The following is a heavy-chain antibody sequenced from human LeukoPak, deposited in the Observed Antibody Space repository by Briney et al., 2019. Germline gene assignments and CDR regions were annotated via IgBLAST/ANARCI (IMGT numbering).Heavy chain of an antibody. Sequence: GGSLRLSCAASGFTFSSYGMHWVRQAPGKGLEWVAVISYDGSNKYYADSVKGRFTISRDNSKNTLYLQMNSLRAEDTAVYYCAATVRGVIVDWFDPWGQGTLVTVSS. D-gene: IGHD3-10*02. V-gene: IGHV3-30*03. CDR3: AATVRGVIVDWFDP. CDR2: ISYDGSNK. CDR1: GFTFSSYG. J-gene: IGHJ5*02.